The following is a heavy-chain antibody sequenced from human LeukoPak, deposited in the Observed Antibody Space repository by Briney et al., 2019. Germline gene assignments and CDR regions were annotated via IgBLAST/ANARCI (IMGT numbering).Heavy chain of an antibody. CDR2: ISSNGDNT. Sequence: GGSLRFSCSVSGFTFSTDVMHWVRQAPGKGLEYVSAISSNGDNTYYADSVKGRFTISRDNSKNTLYLQMSSLRADDTAVYYCVGGTGYWGQGTLVTVSS. V-gene: IGHV3-64D*06. CDR1: GFTFSTDV. J-gene: IGHJ4*02. CDR3: VGGTGY.